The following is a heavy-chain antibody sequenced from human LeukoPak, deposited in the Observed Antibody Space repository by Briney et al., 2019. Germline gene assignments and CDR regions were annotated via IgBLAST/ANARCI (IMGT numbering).Heavy chain of an antibody. CDR3: ARLEQWLAHFDY. Sequence: PSETLSLTCTVSGGSISSSSYYWGWIRQPPGKGLEWIGSIYYSGSTYYNPSLKSRVTISVDTSKNQFSLKLGSVTAADTAVYYCARLEQWLAHFDYWGQGTLVTVSS. D-gene: IGHD6-19*01. CDR2: IYYSGST. CDR1: GGSISSSSYY. J-gene: IGHJ4*02. V-gene: IGHV4-39*01.